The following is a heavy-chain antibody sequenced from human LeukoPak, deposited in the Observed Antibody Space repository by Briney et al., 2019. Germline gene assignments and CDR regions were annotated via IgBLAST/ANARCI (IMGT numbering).Heavy chain of an antibody. CDR2: IIPIFGTA. V-gene: IGHV1-69*13. CDR1: GGTFSSYA. Sequence: ASVKVSCKASGGTFSSYAISWVRQAPGQGLEWMGGIIPIFGTANYAQKFQGRVTITADESTSTAYMEPSSLRSEDTAVYYCARNLINGDCSSTSCYHFDYWGQGTLVTVSS. J-gene: IGHJ4*02. D-gene: IGHD2-2*03. CDR3: ARNLINGDCSSTSCYHFDY.